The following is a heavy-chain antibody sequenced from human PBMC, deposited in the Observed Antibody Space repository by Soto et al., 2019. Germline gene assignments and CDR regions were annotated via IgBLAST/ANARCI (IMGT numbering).Heavy chain of an antibody. CDR3: ARGLRSDTTWFDP. CDR1: GASISSGADS. J-gene: IGHJ5*02. V-gene: IGHV4-30-2*01. Sequence: SETLSLTCAVSGASISSGADSWSWIRQPPGKGLEWIGYIFHNDYTSSNPSLKSRVTISLDWSKNAFSLRLTSVTAADTAVYYCARGLRSDTTWFDPWGQGTLVTV. CDR2: IFHNDYT. D-gene: IGHD2-21*02.